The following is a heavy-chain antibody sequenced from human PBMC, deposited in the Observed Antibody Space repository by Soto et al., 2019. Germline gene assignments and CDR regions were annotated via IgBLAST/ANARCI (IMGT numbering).Heavy chain of an antibody. V-gene: IGHV4-39*02. CDR2: IYYSGST. Sequence: PSETLSLTCTVSGGSISSSTYYWGCVPQPPWKGLEWLGSIYYSGSTYYSPSLKSRFTISVDTSKNQVSLKLSSVTAADTAVYYCARDSSSCYGYGMDVWGQGAMVTVSS. CDR1: GGSISSSTYY. D-gene: IGHD6-13*01. CDR3: ARDSSSCYGYGMDV. J-gene: IGHJ6*02.